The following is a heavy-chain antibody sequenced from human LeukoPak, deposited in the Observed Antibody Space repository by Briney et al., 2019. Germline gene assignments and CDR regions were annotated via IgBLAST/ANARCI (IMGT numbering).Heavy chain of an antibody. J-gene: IGHJ4*02. V-gene: IGHV3-21*04. D-gene: IGHD3-10*01. CDR2: ISSSSSYI. Sequence: GGSLRLSCAASGFTFSSYSMNWVRQAPGKGLEWVSSISSSSSYIYYADSVKGRFTISRDNAKNSLYLQMNSLRAEDTAVYYCARDYYGSGSYFWVQRPIDSWGQGTLVTVSS. CDR3: ARDYYGSGSYFWVQRPIDS. CDR1: GFTFSSYS.